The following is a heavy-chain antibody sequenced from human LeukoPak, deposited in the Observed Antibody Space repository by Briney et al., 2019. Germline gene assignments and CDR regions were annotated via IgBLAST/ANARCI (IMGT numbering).Heavy chain of an antibody. CDR3: ARDDPRHRHGGDCYHNWFDP. CDR1: GFTFSSYG. J-gene: IGHJ5*02. Sequence: GGSLRLSRAASGFTFSSYGMHWVRQAPGKGLEWVAFIRYDGSNKYYADSVKGRFTISRDNSKNTLYLQMNSLRAEDTAVYYCARDDPRHRHGGDCYHNWFDPWGQGTLVTVSS. D-gene: IGHD2-21*02. CDR2: IRYDGSNK. V-gene: IGHV3-30*02.